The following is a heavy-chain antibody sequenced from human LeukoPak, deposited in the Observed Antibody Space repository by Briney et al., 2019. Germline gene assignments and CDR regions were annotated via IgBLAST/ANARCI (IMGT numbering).Heavy chain of an antibody. J-gene: IGHJ4*02. CDR3: AKTLSSDYGAYVRRDHFDY. D-gene: IGHD4-17*01. CDR2: ISYDGSNK. CDR1: GFTFSSYG. V-gene: IGHV3-30*18. Sequence: PGGSLRLSCAASGFTFSSYGMHWVRQAPGKGLEWVAVISYDGSNKYYADSVKGRFTISRDNSKNTLYLQMNSLRAEDTAVYYCAKTLSSDYGAYVRRDHFDYWGQGTLVTVSS.